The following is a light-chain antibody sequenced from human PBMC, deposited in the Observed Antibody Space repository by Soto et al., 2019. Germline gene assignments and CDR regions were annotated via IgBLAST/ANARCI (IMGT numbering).Light chain of an antibody. CDR2: DVS. J-gene: IGLJ1*01. Sequence: QSALTQPASVSGSPGQSITISCTGTSRDVGFYNYVSRYQHHPGKAPRLMIFDVSNRPSGVSNRFSGSKSGITASLTISGLQAEDEADYYCSSYTRSITFVFGTGTKLTVL. CDR1: SRDVGFYNY. V-gene: IGLV2-14*03. CDR3: SSYTRSITFV.